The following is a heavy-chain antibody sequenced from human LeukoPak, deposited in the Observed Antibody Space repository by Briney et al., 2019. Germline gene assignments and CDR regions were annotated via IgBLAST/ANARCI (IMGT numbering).Heavy chain of an antibody. CDR2: IYYSGSN. CDR1: GGSISSGGYY. D-gene: IGHD3-10*01. CDR3: ARDGTYGSGSYSKGFDY. Sequence: SQTLSLTCTVPGGSISSGGYYWSWIRQHPGKGREWIVYIYYSGSNYYNPSLKSRVTISVDTSKNQFSLKLSSVTAADTAVYYCARDGTYGSGSYSKGFDYWGQGTLVTVSS. J-gene: IGHJ4*02. V-gene: IGHV4-31*03.